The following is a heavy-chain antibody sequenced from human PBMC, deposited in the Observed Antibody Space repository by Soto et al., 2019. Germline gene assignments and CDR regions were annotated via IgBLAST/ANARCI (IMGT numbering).Heavy chain of an antibody. CDR3: ARSPRISRAGDV. D-gene: IGHD3-10*01. CDR2: INPYNGNT. J-gene: IGHJ6*04. Sequence: QVQLVQSGGEVKKPGASVRVSCEASGYRFTTFGISWVRQAPGQGLEWMAWINPYNGNTNYAQRVQDRVILTADTSSNTAFMELTSLRFDDTAVYYCARSPRISRAGDVWGNGTTVTVSS. V-gene: IGHV1-18*01. CDR1: GYRFTTFG.